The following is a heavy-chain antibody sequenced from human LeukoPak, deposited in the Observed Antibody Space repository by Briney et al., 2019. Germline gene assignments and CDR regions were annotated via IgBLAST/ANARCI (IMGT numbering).Heavy chain of an antibody. V-gene: IGHV3-23*01. CDR2: ISGSGGST. CDR3: AKDRVFWSGYYLFDY. D-gene: IGHD3-3*01. CDR1: GFTFSSYA. J-gene: IGHJ4*02. Sequence: PGRSLRLSCAASGFTFSSYAMSWVRQAPGKGLEWVSAISGSGGSTYYADSVKGRFTISRDNSKNTLYLQMNSLRAEDTAVYYCAKDRVFWSGYYLFDYWGQGTLVTVSS.